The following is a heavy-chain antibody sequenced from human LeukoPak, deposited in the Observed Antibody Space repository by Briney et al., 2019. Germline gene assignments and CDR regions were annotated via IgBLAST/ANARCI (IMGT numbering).Heavy chain of an antibody. Sequence: ETQSLTCGVSGGSITNTNYWTWIRQPPGKGLEWIGEVNLQGSTNYNPSLMGRVAIAVDTSENHISLQLTSVTAADTAVYYCAREGGPYRPLDYSGQGTLVTVSS. V-gene: IGHV4-4*02. CDR3: AREGGPYRPLDY. J-gene: IGHJ4*02. CDR2: VNLQGST. CDR1: GGSITNTNY.